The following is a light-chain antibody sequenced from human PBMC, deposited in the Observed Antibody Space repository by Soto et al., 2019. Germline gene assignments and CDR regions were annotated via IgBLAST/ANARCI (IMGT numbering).Light chain of an antibody. Sequence: EIVMRQSPATLSVSPGERATLSCRASQSVSILLAWYQQKPGQAPRLLIFGASKRATGIPDRFSGSGSGRDFTLTISGLEPEDFAVYYCQQYGSSPLISFGQGTRLEIK. J-gene: IGKJ5*01. V-gene: IGKV3-20*01. CDR1: QSVSIL. CDR3: QQYGSSPLIS. CDR2: GAS.